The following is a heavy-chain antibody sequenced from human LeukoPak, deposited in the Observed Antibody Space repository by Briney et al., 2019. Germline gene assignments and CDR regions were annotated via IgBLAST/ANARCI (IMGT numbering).Heavy chain of an antibody. CDR3: ASEAFCVGGSCQLHRVAS. J-gene: IGHJ4*02. Sequence: GASVKVSCKASGYTFSAYYMHWVRQAPGQGLDWMGWIDTNSGATKYAQKFQSRVTITRDTSIGTAYMDLSTLISDDTAVYYCASEAFCVGGSCQLHRVASWGPGTLVTVSS. V-gene: IGHV1-2*02. D-gene: IGHD2-15*01. CDR1: GYTFSAYY. CDR2: IDTNSGAT.